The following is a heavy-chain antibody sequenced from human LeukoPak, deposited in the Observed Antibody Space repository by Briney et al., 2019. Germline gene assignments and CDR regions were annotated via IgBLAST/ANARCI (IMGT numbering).Heavy chain of an antibody. V-gene: IGHV1-2*02. CDR2: INPNSGGT. CDR3: ARDPAAAGTSWFDP. J-gene: IGHJ5*02. D-gene: IGHD6-13*01. Sequence: GASVKVSCKASGYTFTGYYMHWVRQAPGQGLEWMGWINPNSGGTNYAQKFQGRATMTRDTSISTAYMELSRLRSDDTAVYYCARDPAAAGTSWFDPWGQGTLVSVSS. CDR1: GYTFTGYY.